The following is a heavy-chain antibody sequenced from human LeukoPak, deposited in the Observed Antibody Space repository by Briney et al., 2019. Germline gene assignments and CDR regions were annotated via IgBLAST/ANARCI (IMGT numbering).Heavy chain of an antibody. D-gene: IGHD7-27*01. CDR1: VSSISSHS. V-gene: IGHV4-59*11. J-gene: IGHJ4*02. CDR3: ARDNWGSLDY. Sequence: PSETLSLTCTVCVSSISSHSWGWIRQPPGKGLEWIGYDSNNGNINYNPALKSRVTISVDTSKRQVSLNLRSVTAADTAVYYCARDNWGSLDYWGQGTLVTVSS. CDR2: DSNNGNI.